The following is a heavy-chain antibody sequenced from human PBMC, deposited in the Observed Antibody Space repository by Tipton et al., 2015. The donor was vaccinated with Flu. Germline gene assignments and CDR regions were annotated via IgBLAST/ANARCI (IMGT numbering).Heavy chain of an antibody. CDR1: GASINNYY. J-gene: IGHJ3*02. D-gene: IGHD3-10*01. V-gene: IGHV4-59*01. CDR2: IYYSGNT. Sequence: TLSLTCTVSGASINNYYWSWIRQPPGRVLEWIGYIYYSGNTNYNPSLKSRVTMSLDASKSHFSLKLSSVTAADTAMYYCSSYYIRAFDIWGQGTMVTVSS. CDR3: SSYYIRAFDI.